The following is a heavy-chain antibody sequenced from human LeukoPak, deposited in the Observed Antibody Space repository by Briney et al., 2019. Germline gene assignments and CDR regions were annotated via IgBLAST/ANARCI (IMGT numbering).Heavy chain of an antibody. V-gene: IGHV3-21*01. Sequence: GGSLRLSCAASGFTFSRYSMNWVRQAPGKGLEWVSCISSSSSYIYYANSVKGRFTISRDNAKNSLYLQMNSLRAEDTAVYYCVRDYEDLTGSKTRFHYWGQGTLVTVSS. CDR1: GFTFSRYS. CDR2: ISSSSSYI. D-gene: IGHD3-9*01. CDR3: VRDYEDLTGSKTRFHY. J-gene: IGHJ4*02.